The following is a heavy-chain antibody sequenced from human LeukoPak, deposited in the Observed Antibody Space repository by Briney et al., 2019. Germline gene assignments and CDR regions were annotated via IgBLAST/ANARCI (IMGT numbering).Heavy chain of an antibody. CDR2: ISGSGDRT. CDR1: GFTFSSYA. J-gene: IGHJ4*02. Sequence: GGSLRLSCAASGFTFSSYAMSWVRQAPGKGLEGVSAISGSGDRTDYADSVKGRFTISRDNSKSTLYLQMNSLRAEDTAVYYCAKVGLGGAYYDSWGQGTLGTVSS. CDR3: AKVGLGGAYYDS. V-gene: IGHV3-23*01. D-gene: IGHD1-26*01.